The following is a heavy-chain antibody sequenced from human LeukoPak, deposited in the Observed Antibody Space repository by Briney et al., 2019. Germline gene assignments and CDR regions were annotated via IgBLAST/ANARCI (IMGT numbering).Heavy chain of an antibody. CDR3: ARDGTSIVGSLDY. CDR1: GFTFSSYG. D-gene: IGHD1-26*01. Sequence: GSLRLSCAASGFTFSSYGMHWVRQAPGKGLEWVAVIWYDGSNKYYADSVKGRFTISRDNSKNTLYLQMNSLRAEDTAVYYCARDGTSIVGSLDYWGQGTLVTVSS. CDR2: IWYDGSNK. V-gene: IGHV3-33*01. J-gene: IGHJ4*02.